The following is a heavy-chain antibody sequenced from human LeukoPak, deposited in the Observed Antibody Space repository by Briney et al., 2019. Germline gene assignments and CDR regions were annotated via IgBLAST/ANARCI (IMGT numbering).Heavy chain of an antibody. CDR2: ISSSGSTI. CDR1: GFTFSSYE. D-gene: IGHD3-10*02. CDR3: AELGITMIGGV. J-gene: IGHJ6*04. V-gene: IGHV3-48*03. Sequence: GGSLRLSCAASGFTFSSYEMNWVRQAPGKGLEWVSYISSSGSTIYYADSVKGRFTISRDNAKNSLYLQMNSLRAEDKAVYYCAELGITMIGGVWGKGTTVTISS.